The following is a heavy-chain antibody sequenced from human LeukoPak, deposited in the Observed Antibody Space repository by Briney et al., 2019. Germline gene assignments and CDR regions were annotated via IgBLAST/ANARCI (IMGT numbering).Heavy chain of an antibody. J-gene: IGHJ6*02. CDR3: ANLRGYYYYGMDV. V-gene: IGHV3-23*01. D-gene: IGHD4-17*01. CDR2: ISGSGGST. CDR1: GFTFSSYA. Sequence: PGGSLRFSCAASGFTFSSYAMSWVRQAPGKGLEWVSAISGSGGSTYYADSVKGRFTISRDNSKNTLYLQMNSLRAEDTAVYYCANLRGYYYYGMDVWGQGTTVTVSS.